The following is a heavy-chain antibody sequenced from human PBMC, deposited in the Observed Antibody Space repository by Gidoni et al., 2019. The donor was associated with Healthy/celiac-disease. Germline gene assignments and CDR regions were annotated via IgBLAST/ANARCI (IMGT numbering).Heavy chain of an antibody. Sequence: AQLLESGGGLVQPGGSLRFSRAASGLTFSTYAMSWVRQALGKGLEWVAGINGSVGSTYYADSVKGRFTISRDNSKNTLYLQMNSLRAEDTAVYYCAKKANIVATIHIDYWGQGTLVTVSS. CDR2: INGSVGST. V-gene: IGHV3-23*01. D-gene: IGHD5-12*01. CDR3: AKKANIVATIHIDY. CDR1: GLTFSTYA. J-gene: IGHJ4*02.